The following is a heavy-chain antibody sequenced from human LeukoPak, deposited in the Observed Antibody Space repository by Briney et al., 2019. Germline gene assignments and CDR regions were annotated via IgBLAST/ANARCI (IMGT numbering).Heavy chain of an antibody. CDR2: ISYDGSNK. CDR1: GFTFSSYG. Sequence: GGSLRLSCAASGFTFSSYGMHWVRQAPGKGLEWVAVISYDGSNKYYADSVKGRFTISRDNSKNTLYLQMNSLRAEDTAVYYCARTTRVQSNFDYWGQGTLVTVST. CDR3: ARTTRVQSNFDY. J-gene: IGHJ4*02. V-gene: IGHV3-30*03. D-gene: IGHD4-17*01.